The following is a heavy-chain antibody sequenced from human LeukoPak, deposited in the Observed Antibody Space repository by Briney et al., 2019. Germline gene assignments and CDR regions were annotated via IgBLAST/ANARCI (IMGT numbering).Heavy chain of an antibody. CDR3: ARGFRVAARPVNWFDP. D-gene: IGHD6-6*01. Sequence: SETLSLTCAVYGGSFSGYYWSWIRQPPGKGLEWIGEINHSGSTNYNPSLKSRVTISVDTSKNQFSLKLSSVTAADTAVYYCARGFRVAARPVNWFDPWGQGTLVTVSS. J-gene: IGHJ5*02. CDR2: INHSGST. V-gene: IGHV4-34*01. CDR1: GGSFSGYY.